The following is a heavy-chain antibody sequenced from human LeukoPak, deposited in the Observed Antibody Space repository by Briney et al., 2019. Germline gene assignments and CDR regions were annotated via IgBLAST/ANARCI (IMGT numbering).Heavy chain of an antibody. CDR2: IYHSGST. CDR1: GGSISSGGYS. D-gene: IGHD3-10*01. Sequence: PSETLSLTCAVSGGSISSGGYSWSWIRQPPGKGLEWIGYIYHSGSTYYNPSLKSRVTISVDRSKNQFSLKLSSVTAADTAVYYCAILSPRGNWFDPWGQGTLVTVSS. CDR3: AILSPRGNWFDP. J-gene: IGHJ5*02. V-gene: IGHV4-30-2*01.